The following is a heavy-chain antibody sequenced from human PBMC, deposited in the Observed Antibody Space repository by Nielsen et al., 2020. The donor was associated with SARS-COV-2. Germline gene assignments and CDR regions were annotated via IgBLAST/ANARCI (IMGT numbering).Heavy chain of an antibody. Sequence: GESLKISCAASGFTFSSYAMSWVRQAPGKGLEWVSAISGSGGSTYYADSVKGRFTISRDNSKNTLYLQMNSLRAEDTAVYYCARDGGYCFDYWGQGTLVTVSS. D-gene: IGHD2-15*01. J-gene: IGHJ4*02. CDR3: ARDGGYCFDY. CDR1: GFTFSSYA. CDR2: ISGSGGST. V-gene: IGHV3-23*01.